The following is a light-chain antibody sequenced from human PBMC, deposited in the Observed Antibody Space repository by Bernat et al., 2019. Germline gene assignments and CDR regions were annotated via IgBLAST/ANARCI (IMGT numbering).Light chain of an antibody. Sequence: RATLSCRASQSVSSYVAWFQQKPEHAPRLLIYGASPRATGIPDRFSGSGSGTDFTLTISSLEPEDLAVYYWKKYSKWPQTFGQGTKVESK. V-gene: IGKV3D-15*01. CDR1: QSVSSY. CDR2: GAS. CDR3: KKYSKWPQT. J-gene: IGKJ1*01.